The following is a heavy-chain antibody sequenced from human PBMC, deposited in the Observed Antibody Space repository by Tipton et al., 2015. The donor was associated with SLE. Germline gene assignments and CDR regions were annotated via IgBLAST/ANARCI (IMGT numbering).Heavy chain of an antibody. CDR1: GGSISNSTYY. CDR2: IYYSGST. V-gene: IGHV4-39*01. D-gene: IGHD7-27*01. CDR3: ARPTGDNFDY. Sequence: LRLSCTVSGGSISNSTYYWGWIRQPPGKGLEWIGSIYYSGSTYYNPSLKSRVTISVDTSKNQFSLKLSSVTAADTAVYYCARPTGDNFDYWGQGTLVTVSS. J-gene: IGHJ4*02.